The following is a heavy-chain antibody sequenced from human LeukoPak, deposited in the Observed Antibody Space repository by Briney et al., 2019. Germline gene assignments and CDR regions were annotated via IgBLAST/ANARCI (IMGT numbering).Heavy chain of an antibody. J-gene: IGHJ6*02. CDR2: ITSSSSYI. V-gene: IGHV3-21*01. D-gene: IGHD6-13*01. CDR3: ARDGYSSSSQYYYYYGMDV. CDR1: GFTFSSYS. Sequence: GGSLRLSCAASGFTFSSYSMNWVRQAPGKGLEWVSSITSSSSYIYYADSVEGRFTISRDNAKNSLYLQMNSLRAEDTAVYYCARDGYSSSSQYYYYYGMDVWGQGTTVTVSS.